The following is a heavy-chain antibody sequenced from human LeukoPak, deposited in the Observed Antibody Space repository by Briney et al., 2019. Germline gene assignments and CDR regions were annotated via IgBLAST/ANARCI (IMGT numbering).Heavy chain of an antibody. Sequence: GGSLRLSCAASGFTFINYWMSWVRQAPGKGLEWVANMKQDGSVKYYVDSMKGRFTISRDNAKNSLYLQMSGLRAEDTAVYFCARIGYSSSSFDYWGQGVLVTVYS. CDR3: ARIGYSSSSFDY. J-gene: IGHJ4*02. V-gene: IGHV3-7*03. CDR2: MKQDGSVK. D-gene: IGHD6-6*01. CDR1: GFTFINYW.